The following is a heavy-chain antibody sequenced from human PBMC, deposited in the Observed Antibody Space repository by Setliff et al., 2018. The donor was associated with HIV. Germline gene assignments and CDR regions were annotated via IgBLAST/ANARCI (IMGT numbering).Heavy chain of an antibody. Sequence: SETLSLICIVSGGSITSSGYNWNWIRQHPGKGLEWIGYIYSSGRTSYNPSLQSRVSISIDTSKNQFSLKLDSVIAADTAVYYCARDEVRYYSGSESVRAGMDVWGQGTAVTVSS. J-gene: IGHJ6*02. V-gene: IGHV4-31*03. CDR2: IYSSGRT. D-gene: IGHD3-10*01. CDR1: GGSITSSGYN. CDR3: ARDEVRYYSGSESVRAGMDV.